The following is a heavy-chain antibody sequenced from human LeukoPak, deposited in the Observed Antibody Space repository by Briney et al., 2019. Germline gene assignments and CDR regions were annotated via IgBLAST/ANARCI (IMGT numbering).Heavy chain of an antibody. D-gene: IGHD6-19*01. CDR1: GGSFSGYY. Sequence: SETLSLTCAVYGGSFSGYYWSWIRQPPGKGLEWIGEINHSGSTNYNPSLKSRVTISVDTSKSQFSLKLSSVTAADTAVYYCARVGSGWPRARYYFDYWGQGTLVTVSS. CDR3: ARVGSGWPRARYYFDY. V-gene: IGHV4-34*01. J-gene: IGHJ4*02. CDR2: INHSGST.